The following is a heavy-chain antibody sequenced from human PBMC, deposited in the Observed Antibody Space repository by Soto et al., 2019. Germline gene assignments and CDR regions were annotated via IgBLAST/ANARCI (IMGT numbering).Heavy chain of an antibody. CDR2: IGDTGTFI. CDR3: ARDQRYLRQGYSDY. D-gene: IGHD4-4*01. CDR1: AFIFSDHS. J-gene: IGHJ4*02. Sequence: EVQLVESGGGLVKPGGSLRLSCVGSAFIFSDHSMNWVRQAPGKGLEWVTSIGDTGTFIYYADSVKGRFTISRDNAKNSLFLQMDSLRPEDTAVYYCARDQRYLRQGYSDYWGQGTLVIVSS. V-gene: IGHV3-21*01.